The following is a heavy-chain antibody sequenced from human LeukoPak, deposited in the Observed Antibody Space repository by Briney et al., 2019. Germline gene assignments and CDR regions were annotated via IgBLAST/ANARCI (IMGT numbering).Heavy chain of an antibody. CDR1: GDSFSSNSAA. J-gene: IGHJ6*02. CDR3: ARGGYYGLDA. V-gene: IGHV6-1*01. Sequence: SQTLSLTCAISGDSFSSNSAAWNWLRQSPATGLEWLGRTYYRSKWYNDYAVSVKSRITINPDTSKNQFSLQLNSVTPEDTAVYFCARGGYYGLDAWGQGTTVTVSS. CDR2: TYYRSKWYN.